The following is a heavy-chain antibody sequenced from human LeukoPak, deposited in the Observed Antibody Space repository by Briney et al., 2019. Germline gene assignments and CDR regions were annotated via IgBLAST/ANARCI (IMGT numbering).Heavy chain of an antibody. V-gene: IGHV3-30-3*01. CDR2: ISYDGSNK. Sequence: GGSLRLSCAASGFTFSSYAMHWVRQAPGKGLEWVAVISYDGSNKYYADSVKGRFTISRDNSKNTLYLQMNGLRAEDTAVYYCARHSGTYTWDWFDPWGQGTLVTVSS. D-gene: IGHD1-26*01. CDR1: GFTFSSYA. CDR3: ARHSGTYTWDWFDP. J-gene: IGHJ5*02.